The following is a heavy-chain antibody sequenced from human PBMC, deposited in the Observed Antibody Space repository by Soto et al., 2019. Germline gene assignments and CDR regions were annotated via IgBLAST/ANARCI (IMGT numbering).Heavy chain of an antibody. J-gene: IGHJ4*01. CDR1: GYTFTNSG. V-gene: IGHV1-18*01. Sequence: QVQLVQSGAEVKKPGASVKVSCKASGYTFTNSGFSWVRQAPGQGLEWVGWIRVKNGDTHYAQKLQGRVTMTTDTSTSTAFMELRSLRSDDTAGYYCARDLGYSYFDVHDWGHGTLITVSS. CDR2: IRVKNGDT. CDR3: ARDLGYSYFDVHD. D-gene: IGHD4-4*01.